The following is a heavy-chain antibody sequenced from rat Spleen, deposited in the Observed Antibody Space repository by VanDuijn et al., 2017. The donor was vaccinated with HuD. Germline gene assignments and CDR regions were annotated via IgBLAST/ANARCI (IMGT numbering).Heavy chain of an antibody. J-gene: IGHJ1*01. CDR2: ISYDGSST. V-gene: IGHV5-7*01. D-gene: IGHD5-1*01. CDR1: GFTFSDYF. Sequence: EVQLVESGGGLVQPGRSMKLSCAASGFTFSDYFMAWVRQAPKKGLEWVATISYDGSSTYYRDSVKGRFTIFRDNAKSTLYLQMDSLRSEDTATYYCVRLLGAPDWYFDFWGPGTMVTVSS. CDR3: VRLLGAPDWYFDF.